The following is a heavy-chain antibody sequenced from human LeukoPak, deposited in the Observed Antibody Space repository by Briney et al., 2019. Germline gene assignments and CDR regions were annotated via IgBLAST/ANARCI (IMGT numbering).Heavy chain of an antibody. CDR1: GFTFSSYE. J-gene: IGHJ6*04. Sequence: GGSLRLSCAASGFTFSSYEMSWVRQPPGKGLEWVSSISSSGRTTYYADSVKGRFTISRDNAKNSLYLQMNSLRAEDTAVYYCAELGSTMIGGVWGKGTTVTISS. CDR3: AELGSTMIGGV. V-gene: IGHV3-48*03. CDR2: ISSSGRTT. D-gene: IGHD3-10*02.